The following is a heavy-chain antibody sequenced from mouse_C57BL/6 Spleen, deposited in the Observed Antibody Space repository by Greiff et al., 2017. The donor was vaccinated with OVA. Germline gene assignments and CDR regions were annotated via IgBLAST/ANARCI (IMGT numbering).Heavy chain of an antibody. CDR1: GYAFTNYL. CDR3: ARGYGSSAYAMDY. J-gene: IGHJ4*01. D-gene: IGHD1-1*01. V-gene: IGHV1-54*01. Sequence: VQLQESGAELVRPGTSVKVSCKASGYAFTNYLIEWVKQRPGQGLEWIGVINPGSGGTNYNEKFKGKATLTADKSPSTAYMQLSSLTSEDSAVYVCARGYGSSAYAMDYWGQGTSVTVSS. CDR2: INPGSGGT.